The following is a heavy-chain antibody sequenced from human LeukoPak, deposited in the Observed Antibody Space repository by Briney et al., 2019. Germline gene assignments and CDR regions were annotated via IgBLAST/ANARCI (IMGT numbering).Heavy chain of an antibody. CDR1: GGSISSGDYY. Sequence: SQTLSLTCTVSGGSISSGDYYWSWLRQPPGKGLEWIGYIYYSESTNYNPSLKSRVTISVDTSKNQFSLKLSSVTAADTAVYYCARLTRGYSYGSGFFDYWGQGTLVTVSS. CDR2: IYYSEST. V-gene: IGHV4-61*08. J-gene: IGHJ4*02. CDR3: ARLTRGYSYGSGFFDY. D-gene: IGHD5-18*01.